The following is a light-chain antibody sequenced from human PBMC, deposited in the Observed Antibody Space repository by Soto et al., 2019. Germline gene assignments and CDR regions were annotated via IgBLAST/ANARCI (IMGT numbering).Light chain of an antibody. Sequence: DVVMTQFHRSLSVTRGQPASISCRSTQSHLHSDGSAYLNWFHQRPGQSPRRLIYKASNRDSGVPDRFSGSGSGTDFTLMISRVEAEDVGVYYCLQGTHWPYTFGQGTKLEIK. CDR3: LQGTHWPYT. CDR2: KAS. V-gene: IGKV2-30*02. J-gene: IGKJ2*01. CDR1: QSHLHSDGSAY.